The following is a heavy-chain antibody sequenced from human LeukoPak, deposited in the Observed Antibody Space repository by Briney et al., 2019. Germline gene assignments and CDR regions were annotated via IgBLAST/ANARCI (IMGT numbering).Heavy chain of an antibody. J-gene: IGHJ6*03. D-gene: IGHD4-11*01. CDR2: IYYSGST. CDR3: ARATVTLYYYYMDV. Sequence: SETLSLTCTVSGGSISSYYWSWIRQPPGKGLEWIGYIYYSGSTNYNPSLKSRVTISVDTSENQFSLKLSSVTAADTAVYYCARATVTLYYYYMDVWGKGTTVTVSS. CDR1: GGSISSYY. V-gene: IGHV4-59*01.